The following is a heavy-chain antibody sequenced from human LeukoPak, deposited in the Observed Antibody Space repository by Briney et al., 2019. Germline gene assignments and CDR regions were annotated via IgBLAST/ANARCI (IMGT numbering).Heavy chain of an antibody. J-gene: IGHJ4*02. V-gene: IGHV1-69*13. CDR3: ARPQYYDFWSGYCPFDY. Sequence: ASVKVSCKASGGTFSSYAISWVRQAPGQGLKWMGGIIPIFGTANYAQKFQGRVTITADESTSTAYMELSSLRSEDTAVYYCARPQYYDFWSGYCPFDYWGQGTLVTVSS. CDR2: IIPIFGTA. D-gene: IGHD3-3*01. CDR1: GGTFSSYA.